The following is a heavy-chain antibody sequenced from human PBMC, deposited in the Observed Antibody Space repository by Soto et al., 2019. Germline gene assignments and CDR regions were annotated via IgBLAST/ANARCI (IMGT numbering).Heavy chain of an antibody. CDR2: ISGSGGST. CDR3: AKEGRDIVVVPAAMDRGGDYGMDV. J-gene: IGHJ6*02. D-gene: IGHD2-2*01. CDR1: GFTFSSYA. V-gene: IGHV3-23*01. Sequence: HPGGSLRLSCAASGFTFSSYAMSWVRQAPGKGLEWVSAISGSGGSTYYADSVKGRFTISRDNSKNTLYLQMNSLRAEDTAVYYCAKEGRDIVVVPAAMDRGGDYGMDVWGQGTTVTVSS.